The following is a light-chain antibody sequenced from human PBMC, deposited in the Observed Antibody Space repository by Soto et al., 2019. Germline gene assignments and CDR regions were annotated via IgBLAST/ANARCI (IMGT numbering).Light chain of an antibody. CDR3: QQYNSSPGT. CDR1: QSVSSSY. J-gene: IGKJ1*01. Sequence: EIVLTQSPGTLSLSPGERATLSCRASQSVSSSYLAWYQQKPGQAPRPLIYGASSRATGIPDRFSGSGSGTDFSLTTSSLETEDFALYYCQQYNSSPGTFGQGTKVDIK. V-gene: IGKV3-20*01. CDR2: GAS.